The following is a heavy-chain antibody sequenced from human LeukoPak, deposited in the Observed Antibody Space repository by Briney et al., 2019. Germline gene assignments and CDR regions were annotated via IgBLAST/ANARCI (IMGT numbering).Heavy chain of an antibody. J-gene: IGHJ4*02. CDR3: ARDLGAVAGTIDY. D-gene: IGHD6-19*01. V-gene: IGHV3-30-3*01. Sequence: PGGSLRLSCAASGFTFSNYAMHWVRQTPGKGLEWVAAVSYDETKNYYADSVKGRFTISRDSSKNTLYLQLNSLGVEDTAIYYCARDLGAVAGTIDYWGQGTLVTVSS. CDR1: GFTFSNYA. CDR2: VSYDETKN.